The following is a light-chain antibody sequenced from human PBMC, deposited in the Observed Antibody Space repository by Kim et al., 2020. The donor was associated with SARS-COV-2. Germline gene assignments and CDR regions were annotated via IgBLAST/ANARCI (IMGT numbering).Light chain of an antibody. CDR2: GNS. V-gene: IGLV1-40*01. CDR1: SSNIGAGYN. J-gene: IGLJ3*02. Sequence: RVTISGTVSSSNIGAGYNEDWYLQHPGTAPKLLIYGNSNRPSGVPDRFSGSKSGTSASLAITGLQAEDEADYYCQSYDSSLSGWVFGGGTQLTVL. CDR3: QSYDSSLSGWV.